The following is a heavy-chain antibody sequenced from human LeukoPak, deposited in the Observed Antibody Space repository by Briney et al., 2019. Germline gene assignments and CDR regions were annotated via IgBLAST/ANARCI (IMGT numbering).Heavy chain of an antibody. D-gene: IGHD4-11*01. CDR3: ARLLNYGYYFDY. Sequence: TSETLSLTCTVSDGSISSSNYYWGWIRQPPGKGLEWVGSIYYSGSTYYNPSLKSRVTISVDTSKNQFSLKLSSVTAADTAVYYCARLLNYGYYFDYWGQATLVTVSS. J-gene: IGHJ4*02. CDR1: DGSISSSNYY. V-gene: IGHV4-39*01. CDR2: IYYSGST.